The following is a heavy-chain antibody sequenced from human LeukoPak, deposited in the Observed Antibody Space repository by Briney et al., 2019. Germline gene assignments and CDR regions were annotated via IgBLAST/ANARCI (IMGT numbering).Heavy chain of an antibody. Sequence: GRSLRLSCAASRFTFSTYGMHWVRQAPGKGLEWVAVISYDGSNKYYADSVRGRFTISRDNSKNTLYLQMNSLRVEDTAVYYCAKGGPPTGASPRPWDFNYWGQGTLVTVSS. D-gene: IGHD1-26*01. CDR2: ISYDGSNK. CDR3: AKGGPPTGASPRPWDFNY. J-gene: IGHJ4*02. CDR1: RFTFSTYG. V-gene: IGHV3-30*18.